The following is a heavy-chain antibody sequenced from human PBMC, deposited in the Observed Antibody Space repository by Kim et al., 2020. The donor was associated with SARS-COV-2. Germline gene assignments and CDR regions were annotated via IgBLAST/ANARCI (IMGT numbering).Heavy chain of an antibody. V-gene: IGHV1-2*06. J-gene: IGHJ6*02. CDR2: INPNSGGA. D-gene: IGHD6-13*01. CDR3: ARVNGLAAAGAYDYGMDV. CDR1: GYTFTGYY. Sequence: ASVKVSCKASGYTFTGYYMNWVRQAPGQGLEWMGRINPNSGGANYAQKFQGRVTMTTDTSISTAYMELSRLRSDDTAVYYCARVNGLAAAGAYDYGMDVWGHGNTFTASS.